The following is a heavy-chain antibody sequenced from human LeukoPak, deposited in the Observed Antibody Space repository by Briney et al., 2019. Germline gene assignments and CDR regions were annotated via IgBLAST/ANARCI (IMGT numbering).Heavy chain of an antibody. CDR2: ISAYNGNT. V-gene: IGHV1-18*01. Sequence: ASVKVSCKASGYTFTSYGISWVRQAPGQELEWMGWISAYNGNTNYAQKLQGRVTMTTDTSTSTAYMELRSLRSDDTAVCYCARDRYSGYDSYYYYYGMDVWGQGTTVTVSS. CDR1: GYTFTSYG. J-gene: IGHJ6*02. D-gene: IGHD5-12*01. CDR3: ARDRYSGYDSYYYYYGMDV.